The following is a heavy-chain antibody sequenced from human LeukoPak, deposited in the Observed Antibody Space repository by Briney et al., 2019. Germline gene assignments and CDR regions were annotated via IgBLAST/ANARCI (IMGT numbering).Heavy chain of an antibody. CDR3: AKERLVIIDYYMDI. D-gene: IGHD3-9*01. V-gene: IGHV3-30*04. CDR1: GFTFSSYA. Sequence: PGGSLRLSCAASGFTFSSYAMHWVRQAPGKGLEWVAVISYDGSNKYYADSVKGRFTISRDNSKNTLYLQMSSLRAEDTAVYYCAKERLVIIDYYMDIWGKGTTVTVSS. J-gene: IGHJ6*03. CDR2: ISYDGSNK.